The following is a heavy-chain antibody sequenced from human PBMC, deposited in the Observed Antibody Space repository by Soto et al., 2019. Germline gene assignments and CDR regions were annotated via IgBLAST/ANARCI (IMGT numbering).Heavy chain of an antibody. J-gene: IGHJ4*02. V-gene: IGHV1-8*01. CDR2: MNPTTGNT. Sequence: QVQLVQSGAEVKKPGASVKVSCKASGYTFANYDINWVRQATGQGLEWMGWMNPTTGNTGSVQKFQGRVAMTRNTSTSTAYMELSSLRSEDTAVYYCARAIRIAVVREIKYYFDYWGQGALVTVSS. CDR3: ARAIRIAVVREIKYYFDY. D-gene: IGHD3-10*01. CDR1: GYTFANYD.